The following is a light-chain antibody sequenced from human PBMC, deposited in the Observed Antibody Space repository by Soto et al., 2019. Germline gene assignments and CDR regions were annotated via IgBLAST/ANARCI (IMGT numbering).Light chain of an antibody. CDR3: QQYGTSPRT. CDR1: QSVSSGN. CDR2: GAS. V-gene: IGKV3-20*01. J-gene: IGKJ1*01. Sequence: EIVLTQSPGTLSLSPGERASLSCRASQSVSSGNLAWYQQKPGQATRLVIYGASIRATGIPDRFSGSGSGTDFTLTISRLEPEDFAVYYCQQYGTSPRTFGQGTKVEIK.